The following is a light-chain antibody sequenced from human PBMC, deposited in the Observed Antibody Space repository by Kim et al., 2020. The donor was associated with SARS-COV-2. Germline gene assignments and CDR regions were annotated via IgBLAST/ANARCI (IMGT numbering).Light chain of an antibody. V-gene: IGLV3-21*04. CDR2: YDS. CDR3: QVWDSSVV. Sequence: VARVKRARITCGGINIGRTNVHVDHLTPGQSPVLVIYYDSDRPSASPERFSGSNSGNTATLTISKVEAGDEADYYCQVWDSSVVFGGGTQLTVL. CDR1: NIGRTN. J-gene: IGLJ2*01.